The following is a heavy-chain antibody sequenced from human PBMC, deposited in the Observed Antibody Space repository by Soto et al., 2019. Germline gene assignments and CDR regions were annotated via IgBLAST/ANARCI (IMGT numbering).Heavy chain of an antibody. CDR1: G. CDR3: ARLRLGYFCRGRCCPTYYYPGMD. J-gene: IGHJ6*01. V-gene: IGHV2-5*02. CDR2: IYWDDDK. D-gene: IGHD2-15*01. Sequence: GVGWIRQPPGKALEWLALIYWDDDKRYSPSLKSRLTITKDTSKNQVVLTMTNMDPVDTATYYCARLRLGYFCRGRCCPTYYYPGMD.